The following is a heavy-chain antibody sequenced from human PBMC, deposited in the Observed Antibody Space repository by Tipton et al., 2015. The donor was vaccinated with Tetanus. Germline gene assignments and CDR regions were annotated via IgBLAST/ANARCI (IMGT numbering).Heavy chain of an antibody. CDR3: AKAHHEANYYYYGMDV. J-gene: IGHJ6*02. Sequence: SLRLSCEASGFTFSGYSMNWVRQAPGKGLEWVSSISSSGSHMYYAESVRGRFSISRDNSKNTLYLQMNSLRAEDTAGYYCAKAHHEANYYYYGMDVWGQGPTVTVSS. CDR1: GFTFSGYS. V-gene: IGHV3-21*04. CDR2: ISSSGSHM.